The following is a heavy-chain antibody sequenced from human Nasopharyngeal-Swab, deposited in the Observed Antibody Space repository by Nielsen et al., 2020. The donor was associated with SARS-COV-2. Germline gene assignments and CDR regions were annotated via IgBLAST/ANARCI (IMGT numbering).Heavy chain of an antibody. J-gene: IGHJ3*02. CDR2: IYPGDSDT. CDR1: GYTFSTYW. V-gene: IGHV5-51*01. D-gene: IGHD3-9*01. Sequence: GESLKISCKVSGYTFSTYWIGWFRQMSGKGLEWMGVIYPGDSDTKYSPSFQGQVTISADNSISTAYLQWSSLKAADTALYYCARLSSPWAYNILTGSALDVFDIWGQGTTVTVSS. CDR3: ARLSSPWAYNILTGSALDVFDI.